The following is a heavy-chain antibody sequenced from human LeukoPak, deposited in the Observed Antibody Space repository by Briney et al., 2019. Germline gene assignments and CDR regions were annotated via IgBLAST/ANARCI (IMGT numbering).Heavy chain of an antibody. CDR3: ATQMKRDYGASRSD. J-gene: IGHJ4*02. CDR1: GGSISTSSYY. D-gene: IGHD4-17*01. CDR2: IYYSGTT. Sequence: WETLSLTCTVSGGSISTSSYYWGWIRQPPGKGLEWIGTIYYSGTTYYNPSLKSRVTISVDTSRNQFSLKLTSVTAADTAVYYCATQMKRDYGASRSDWGQGTLVTVST. V-gene: IGHV4-39*01.